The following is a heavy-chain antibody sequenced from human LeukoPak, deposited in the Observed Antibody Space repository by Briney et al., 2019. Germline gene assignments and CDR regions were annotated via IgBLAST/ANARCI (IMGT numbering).Heavy chain of an antibody. CDR3: ASYHYYGSGSYSLPIYYYYGMDV. CDR1: GYTFTSYD. D-gene: IGHD3-10*01. V-gene: IGHV1-8*01. J-gene: IGHJ6*02. CDR2: MNPNSGNT. Sequence: ASVKVSCKASGYTFTSYDINWVRQATGQGLEWMGWMNPNSGNTGYAQKFQGRVTMNRNTSISTAYMELSSLISEDTAVYYCASYHYYGSGSYSLPIYYYYGMDVWGQGTTVTVSS.